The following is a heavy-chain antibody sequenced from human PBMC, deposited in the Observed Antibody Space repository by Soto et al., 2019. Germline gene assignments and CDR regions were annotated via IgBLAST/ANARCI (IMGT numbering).Heavy chain of an antibody. J-gene: IGHJ6*02. CDR2: ISAYNGNT. CDR3: ARGNTGITIFGVVDYTYGMDV. CDR1: GYTFTSYG. V-gene: IGHV1-18*01. Sequence: ASVKVSCKASGYTFTSYGISWVRQAPGQGLEWMGWISAYNGNTNYAQKLQGRVTMTTDTSTSTAYMELSSLRSDDTAVYYCARGNTGITIFGVVDYTYGMDVWGQGTTVTVSS. D-gene: IGHD3-3*01.